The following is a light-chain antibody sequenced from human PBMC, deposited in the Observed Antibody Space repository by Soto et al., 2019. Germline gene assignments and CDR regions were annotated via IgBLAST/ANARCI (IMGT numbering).Light chain of an antibody. CDR3: AAWDDSLGEV. V-gene: IGLV1-47*01. CDR1: SSNIGNND. Sequence: QSVLTQPPSASGTPGQRVTISCSGSSSNIGNNDVYWYQQFPGTAPKLVVYKNNQRPSGVPDRFSGSKSGTSASLAISGLRSEGEADYYCAAWDDSLGEVFGTGNKLTVL. CDR2: KNN. J-gene: IGLJ1*01.